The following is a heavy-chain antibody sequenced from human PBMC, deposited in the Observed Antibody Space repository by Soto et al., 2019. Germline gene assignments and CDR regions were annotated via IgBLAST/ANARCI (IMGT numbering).Heavy chain of an antibody. D-gene: IGHD6-13*01. J-gene: IGHJ4*02. CDR1: GFTLPGHS. CDR2: ISSSSDTI. Sequence: PGGSLRLSCAPSGFTLPGHSMNWVRQAPGKGLEWVSYISSSSDTIYYADSVKGRFTISRDNSKNTLHLQMNSLRAEDTAVYHCAKDTGPLAPAGDYWGQGTLVTVSS. V-gene: IGHV3-48*01. CDR3: AKDTGPLAPAGDY.